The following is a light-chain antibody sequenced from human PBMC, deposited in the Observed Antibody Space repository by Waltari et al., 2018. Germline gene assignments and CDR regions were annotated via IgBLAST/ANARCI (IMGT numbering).Light chain of an antibody. V-gene: IGLV1-44*01. CDR1: TSNIGGTS. J-gene: IGLJ3*02. CDR2: NDN. CDR3: AVWDDSLGGV. Sequence: QSVLTQPPSVSGTPGQRVPISCSGSTSNIGGTSVNWYQQLPGKAPKLLIYNDNQGPSGVPDRFSASKSGTSASLAITGLQSEDEADYYCAVWDDSLGGVFGGGTKLTVL.